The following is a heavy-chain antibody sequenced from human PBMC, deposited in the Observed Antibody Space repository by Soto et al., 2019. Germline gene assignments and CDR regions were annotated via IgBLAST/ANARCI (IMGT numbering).Heavy chain of an antibody. D-gene: IGHD2-2*01. CDR3: ASSQGSSTSLEIFYYYYYGMDV. CDR2: IIPISGTA. V-gene: IGHV1-69*01. J-gene: IGHJ6*02. Sequence: QVQLVQSGAEVKKPGSSVKVSCKASGGTFSSYAISWVRQAPGKGLEWRGGIIPISGTANYAQKFQGRVTSAADESTSTAYMELSSLRSEDTVVYYCASSQGSSTSLEIFYYYYYGMDVWGQGTTVTVSS. CDR1: GGTFSSYA.